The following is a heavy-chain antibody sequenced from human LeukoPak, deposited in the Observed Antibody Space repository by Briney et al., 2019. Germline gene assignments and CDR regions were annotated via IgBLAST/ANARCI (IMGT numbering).Heavy chain of an antibody. CDR3: AKDRSRINDVCHGDFDY. J-gene: IGHJ4*02. V-gene: IGHV3-23*01. Sequence: TGGSLRLSCAASGFIFSSYAMSWVRQAPGKGLEWVSTISGSGGSTYYADSVKGRFTISRGNSKNTVYLQMNSLRAEDTAVYYCAKDRSRINDVCHGDFDYWGQGTLVTVSS. D-gene: IGHD2-8*01. CDR2: ISGSGGST. CDR1: GFIFSSYA.